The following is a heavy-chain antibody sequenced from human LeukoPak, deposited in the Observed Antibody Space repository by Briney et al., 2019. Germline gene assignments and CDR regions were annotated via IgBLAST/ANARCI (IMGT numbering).Heavy chain of an antibody. V-gene: IGHV3-66*01. D-gene: IGHD2-15*01. Sequence: PGGSLRLSCAASGFTVSSNFMSWVRQAPGKGLEWVSVIYSGGSTYYADSVKGRFTISRDNSKNTLYLQMNSLRAEDTAVYYCARDQARRYCSGGSCYSYYGMDVWGPGTTVTVSS. CDR1: GFTVSSNF. CDR3: ARDQARRYCSGGSCYSYYGMDV. CDR2: IYSGGST. J-gene: IGHJ6*02.